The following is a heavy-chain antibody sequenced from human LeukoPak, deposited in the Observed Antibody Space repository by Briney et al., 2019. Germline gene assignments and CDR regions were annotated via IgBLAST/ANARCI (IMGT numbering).Heavy chain of an antibody. V-gene: IGHV1-69*06. D-gene: IGHD3-16*02. CDR2: IIPIFGTA. Sequence: SVKVSCKASGGTFSSYAISWVRQAPGQGLEWMGWIIPIFGTANYAQKFQGRVTITADKSTSTAYMELSSLRSEDTAVYYCARTPLAVWGSYRYTGYFDYWGQGTLVTVSS. CDR1: GGTFSSYA. J-gene: IGHJ4*02. CDR3: ARTPLAVWGSYRYTGYFDY.